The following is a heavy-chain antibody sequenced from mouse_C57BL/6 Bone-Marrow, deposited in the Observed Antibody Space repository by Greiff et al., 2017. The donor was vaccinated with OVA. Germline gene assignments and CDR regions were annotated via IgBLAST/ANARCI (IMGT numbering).Heavy chain of an antibody. Sequence: EVQVVESGGGLVKPGGSLKLSCAASGFTFSDYGMYWVRQAPEKGLEWVAYISRGSSSIYYPDTVKGRFTISRDNAKNTLFLQMTSLRSENTAMYYCARGGLTYFDVWGTGTTVTVTS. V-gene: IGHV5-17*01. J-gene: IGHJ1*03. D-gene: IGHD3-1*01. CDR3: ARGGLTYFDV. CDR2: ISRGSSSI. CDR1: GFTFSDYG.